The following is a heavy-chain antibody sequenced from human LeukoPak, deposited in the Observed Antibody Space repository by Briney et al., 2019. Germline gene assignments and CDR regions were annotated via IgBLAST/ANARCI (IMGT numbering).Heavy chain of an antibody. Sequence: SETLSLTCAVYGGSFSGYYWSWIRQPPGKGLEWIGEIYHSGSTNYNPSLKSRVTISVDTSKNQFSLKLSSVTAADTAVYYCASSGRFRPPVYWGQGTLVTVSS. CDR3: ASSGRFRPPVY. V-gene: IGHV4-34*01. CDR1: GGSFSGYY. J-gene: IGHJ4*02. CDR2: IYHSGST. D-gene: IGHD3-10*01.